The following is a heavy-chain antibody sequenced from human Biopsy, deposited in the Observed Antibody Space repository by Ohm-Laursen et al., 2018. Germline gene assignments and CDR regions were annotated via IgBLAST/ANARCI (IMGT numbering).Heavy chain of an antibody. D-gene: IGHD6-19*01. J-gene: IGHJ3*02. CDR2: ISYSRDT. CDR1: GGSISGSS. Sequence: GTLSLTCTVSGGSISGSSWSWIRQAPGKGLEWIGYISYSRDTNYNPSLKSRITISVDTSKNQFSLKLTSVAAADTAVYYCAKHGSGWTGDDAFHIWGQGTMVTVSS. CDR3: AKHGSGWTGDDAFHI. V-gene: IGHV4-59*08.